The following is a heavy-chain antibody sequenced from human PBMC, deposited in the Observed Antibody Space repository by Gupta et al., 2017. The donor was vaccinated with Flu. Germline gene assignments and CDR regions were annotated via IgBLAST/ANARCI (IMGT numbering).Heavy chain of an antibody. J-gene: IGHJ4*02. D-gene: IGHD3-3*01. Sequence: MSWIRQAPGKGLEWVSYISSSGSTIYYADSVKGRFTISRDNAKNSLYLQMNSLRAEDTAVYYCARVRFKCDYWGQGTLVTVSS. CDR3: ARVRFKCDY. CDR2: ISSSGSTI. V-gene: IGHV3-11*01.